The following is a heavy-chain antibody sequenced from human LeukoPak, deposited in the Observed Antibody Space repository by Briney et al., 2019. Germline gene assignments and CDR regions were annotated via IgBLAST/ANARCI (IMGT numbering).Heavy chain of an antibody. CDR1: GGSISSYY. D-gene: IGHD4-17*01. J-gene: IGHJ5*02. CDR3: ARAVTYWFDP. V-gene: IGHV4-59*01. CDR2: IYYSGST. Sequence: SETLSLTCTVSGGSISSYYWSWIRQPPGKGLEWIGYIYYSGSTNYNPSLKSRVTISVDTSKNQFSLKLSSVTAADTAVYYCARAVTYWFDPWGQGTLVTVSS.